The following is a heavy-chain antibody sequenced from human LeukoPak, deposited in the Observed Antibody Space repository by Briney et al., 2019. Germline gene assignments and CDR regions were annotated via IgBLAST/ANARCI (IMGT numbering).Heavy chain of an antibody. D-gene: IGHD1-26*01. J-gene: IGHJ4*02. CDR3: AKLPSGSSLLDFDY. V-gene: IGHV3-23*01. CDR1: GFTFSSYA. CDR2: ISGSGGST. Sequence: PGGSLRLSCAASGFTFSSYAMSWVRQAPGKGLEWVSAISGSGGSTYYADSVKGRFAISRDNSKNTLYLQMNSLRAEDTAVYHCAKLPSGSSLLDFDYWGQGTLVTVSS.